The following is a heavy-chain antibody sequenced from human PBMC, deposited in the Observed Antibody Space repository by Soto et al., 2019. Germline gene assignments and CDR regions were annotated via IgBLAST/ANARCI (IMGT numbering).Heavy chain of an antibody. CDR1: GYTFTSYG. CDR2: ISAYNGNT. Sequence: QVQLVQSGAEVKKPGASVKVSCKASGYTFTSYGISWVRQDPGQGLEWMGWISAYNGNTNYAQKLQGRVTMTTDTSTSTAYMELRSLRSDDTAVYYCARDPKEVTVTSLNDYWGQGTLVTVSS. J-gene: IGHJ4*02. CDR3: ARDPKEVTVTSLNDY. V-gene: IGHV1-18*04. D-gene: IGHD4-17*01.